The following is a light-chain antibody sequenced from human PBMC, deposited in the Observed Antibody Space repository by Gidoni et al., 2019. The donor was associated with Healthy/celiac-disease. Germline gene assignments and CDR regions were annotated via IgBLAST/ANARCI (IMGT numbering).Light chain of an antibody. CDR3: QAYDSSLTGPVV. Sequence: QSVLTQPPSVSGAPGQRVTISCPGRSSNIGAGYDVHWYQLLPGTAPKLLISGNNNRPSGVPDRFSGSKSGTSASLAITGLQAEDEADYYCQAYDSSLTGPVVFGGGTKLTVL. CDR1: SSNIGAGYD. V-gene: IGLV1-40*01. CDR2: GNN. J-gene: IGLJ2*01.